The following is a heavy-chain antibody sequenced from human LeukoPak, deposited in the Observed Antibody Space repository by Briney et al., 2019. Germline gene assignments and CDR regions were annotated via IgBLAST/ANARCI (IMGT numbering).Heavy chain of an antibody. CDR2: ISYDGSNK. Sequence: PGGSLRLSCAASGFTFSSYAMHWVRQAPGKGLEWVAVISYDGSNKYYADSVKGRFTISRDNSKNTLYLQMNSLRAEDTAVYYCAREYQLLNEGIFGAFDIWGQGTMVTVSS. CDR3: AREYQLLNEGIFGAFDI. CDR1: GFTFSSYA. V-gene: IGHV3-30-3*01. J-gene: IGHJ3*02. D-gene: IGHD2-2*01.